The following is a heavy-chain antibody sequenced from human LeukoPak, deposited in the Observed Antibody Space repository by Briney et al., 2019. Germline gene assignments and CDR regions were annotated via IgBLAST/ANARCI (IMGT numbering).Heavy chain of an antibody. CDR1: GFSLSSYA. J-gene: IGHJ3*01. Sequence: GGSLRLSCAASGFSLSSYAMSWVRQAPGKGLEWVSAISSTDAGTYHADSVKGRFTISRDNSKNTLYLQMNSLRAEDTAVYYCARAMDPWVIPDPTLGGQGTMVTVSS. V-gene: IGHV3-23*01. D-gene: IGHD3-16*02. CDR2: ISSTDAGT. CDR3: ARAMDPWVIPDPTL.